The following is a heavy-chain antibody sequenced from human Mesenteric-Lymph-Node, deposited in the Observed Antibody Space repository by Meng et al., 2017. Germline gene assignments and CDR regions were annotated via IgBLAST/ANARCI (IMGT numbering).Heavy chain of an antibody. CDR3: ARGGPGEHNYGMDV. V-gene: IGHV1-18*01. CDR2: INTYNDNT. CDR1: GYTFTNYG. D-gene: IGHD7-27*01. Sequence: ASVKVSCKASGYTFTNYGICWVRQAPGHGLEWMGWINTYNDNTNYAQMVQGRVTMTADTSTSTAYMELRPLRSDDTAVYYCARGGPGEHNYGMDVWGQGTTVTVSS. J-gene: IGHJ6*02.